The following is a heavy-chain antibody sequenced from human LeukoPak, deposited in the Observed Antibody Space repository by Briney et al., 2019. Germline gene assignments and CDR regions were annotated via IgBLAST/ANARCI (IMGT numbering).Heavy chain of an antibody. CDR1: GGSISSGSYY. V-gene: IGHV4-61*02. J-gene: IGHJ6*03. Sequence: PSETLSLTCTVSGGSISSGSYYWSWIRQPAGKGLEWIGRIYTSGSTNYNPSLKSRVTMSVDTSKNQFSLKLSSVTAADTAVYYCARGPPDCSSTSCYLYYYYYYYMDVWGKGTTVTVSS. D-gene: IGHD2-2*01. CDR3: ARGPPDCSSTSCYLYYYYYYYMDV. CDR2: IYTSGST.